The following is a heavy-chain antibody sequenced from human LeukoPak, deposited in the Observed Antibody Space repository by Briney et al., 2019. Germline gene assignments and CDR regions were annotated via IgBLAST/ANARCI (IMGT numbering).Heavy chain of an antibody. J-gene: IGHJ5*02. D-gene: IGHD3-10*01. CDR3: ARGSGSYRPNWFDP. Sequence: GGSLRLSCAASGFTFSSYSMNWVRQAPGKGLEWVSYISSSSSTIYYADSVKGRFTISRDNAKNSLYLQMNSLRAEDTAVYYCARGSGSYRPNWFDPWGQGTLVTVSS. V-gene: IGHV3-48*04. CDR2: ISSSSSTI. CDR1: GFTFSSYS.